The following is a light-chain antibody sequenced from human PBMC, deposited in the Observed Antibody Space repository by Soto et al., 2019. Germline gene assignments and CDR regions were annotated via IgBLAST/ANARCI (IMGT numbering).Light chain of an antibody. CDR3: QQYNDWPPYT. Sequence: EIVLTQSPGTLSLSPGERATLFCRASQSVTNSQLAWYQQKPGQAPRLLIFGASSRATGVPDRFRGSGSGTEFILTISGLQSEDFAVYYCQQYNDWPPYTFGQGTKLEMK. CDR1: QSVTNS. J-gene: IGKJ2*01. CDR2: GAS. V-gene: IGKV3-15*01.